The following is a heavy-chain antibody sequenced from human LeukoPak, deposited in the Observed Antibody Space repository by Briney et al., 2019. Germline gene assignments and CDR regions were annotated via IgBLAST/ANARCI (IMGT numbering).Heavy chain of an antibody. CDR1: GGSFSGYY. J-gene: IGHJ4*02. CDR3: ARGQGTVTTH. CDR2: TNHSGST. V-gene: IGHV4-34*01. D-gene: IGHD4-17*01. Sequence: SETLSLTCAVYGGSFSGYYWTWIRQPPGKGLEWIGETNHSGSTNYNPSLKSRVTISVDTSKNQFSLKLSSVPAADTAVYYCARGQGTVTTHWGQGTLVTVSS.